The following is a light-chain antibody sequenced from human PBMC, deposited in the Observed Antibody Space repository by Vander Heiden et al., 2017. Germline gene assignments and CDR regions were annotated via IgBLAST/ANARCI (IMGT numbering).Light chain of an antibody. J-gene: IGLJ7*01. CDR3: QSYDSSLSGSV. CDR1: NSNIGATYD. Sequence: QSILTQPPSVSGAPGQTVPIHCPGSNSNIGATYDVHCYKQRPGTAPKLLIYGDTNRPSGVPDRFSGSKSGTSASLAITGLQAEDEADYYCQSYDSSLSGSVFGGGTHLTVL. V-gene: IGLV1-40*01. CDR2: GDT.